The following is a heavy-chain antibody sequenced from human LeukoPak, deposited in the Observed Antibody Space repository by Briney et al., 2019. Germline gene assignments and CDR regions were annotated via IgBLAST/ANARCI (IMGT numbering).Heavy chain of an antibody. Sequence: ASVKVSCKASGYTFTSYGISWVRQAPGQGLEWMGWISAYNGNTNYAQKLQGRVTMTTDTSTSTAYMELRSLRSDDTAVYYCARDKGGSSSWYRFSYWGQGTLVTVSS. CDR2: ISAYNGNT. CDR3: ARDKGGSSSWYRFSY. V-gene: IGHV1-18*01. CDR1: GYTFTSYG. J-gene: IGHJ4*02. D-gene: IGHD6-13*01.